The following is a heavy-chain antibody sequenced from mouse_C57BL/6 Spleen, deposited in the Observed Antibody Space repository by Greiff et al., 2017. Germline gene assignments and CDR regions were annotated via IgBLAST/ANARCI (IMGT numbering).Heavy chain of an antibody. V-gene: IGHV5-6*01. CDR2: ISSGGSYT. D-gene: IGHD3-2*02. CDR3: ARHDSSGYWFAY. J-gene: IGHJ3*01. CDR1: GFTFSSYG. Sequence: EVKLVESGGDLVKPGGSLKLSCAASGFTFSSYGMSWVRQTPDKRLEWVATISSGGSYTYYPDSVKGRFTIVRDKYKNTLYLKMSSLKSEDTAMYYCARHDSSGYWFAYWGQGTLVTVSA.